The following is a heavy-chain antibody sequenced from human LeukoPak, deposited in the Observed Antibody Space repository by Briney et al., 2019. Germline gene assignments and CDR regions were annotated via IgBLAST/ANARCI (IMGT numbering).Heavy chain of an antibody. V-gene: IGHV4-34*01. J-gene: IGHJ6*03. D-gene: IGHD2-2*02. Sequence: PSETLSLTCAVYGGSFSGYYWSWIRQPPGKGLEWIGEINHSGSTNYNPSLKSRVTISVDTSKNQFSLKLSSVTDADTAVYYCARRLGYCSSTSCYTSYYYYYMDVWGKGTTVTVSS. CDR3: ARRLGYCSSTSCYTSYYYYYMDV. CDR1: GGSFSGYY. CDR2: INHSGST.